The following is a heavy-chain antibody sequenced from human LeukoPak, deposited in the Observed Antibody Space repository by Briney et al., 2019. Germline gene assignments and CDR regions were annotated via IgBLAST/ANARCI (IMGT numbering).Heavy chain of an antibody. CDR3: ASGYCSGGSCYSGFDY. CDR1: GGTFCSYA. J-gene: IGHJ4*02. V-gene: IGHV1-69*06. Sequence: ASVKVSCKASGGTFCSYAISWVRQAPGQGLEWMGGIIPIFGTANYAQKFQGRVTITADKSTSTAYMELSSLRSEDTAVYYCASGYCSGGSCYSGFDYWGQGTLVTVSS. CDR2: IIPIFGTA. D-gene: IGHD2-15*01.